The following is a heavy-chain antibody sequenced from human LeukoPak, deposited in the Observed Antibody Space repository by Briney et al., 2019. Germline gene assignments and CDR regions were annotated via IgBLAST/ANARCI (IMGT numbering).Heavy chain of an antibody. V-gene: IGHV3-48*04. D-gene: IGHD3-10*02. J-gene: IGHJ6*04. Sequence: PGGSLRLSCAVSGLTFSSYPMNWVRQAPGKGLEWVSYISSSGSTIYYADSVKGRFTISRDNAKNSLYLQMNSLRAEDTAVYYCAELGITMIGGVWGKGTTVTISS. CDR1: GLTFSSYP. CDR3: AELGITMIGGV. CDR2: ISSSGSTI.